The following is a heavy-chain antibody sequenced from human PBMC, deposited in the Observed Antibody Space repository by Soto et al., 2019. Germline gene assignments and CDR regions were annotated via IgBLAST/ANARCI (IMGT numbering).Heavy chain of an antibody. V-gene: IGHV1-46*01. CDR1: GYTFTSYY. Sequence: QENLVQSGAEVKTPGASVRLSCKASGYTFTSYYMHWVRQAPGQGLEWMGIIDPSGGRATYAQKFQGKVTMTRDTSTSTVYMELSSLRSDDAAVYYCARGHTGGELRDDWGQGTLVIVSS. CDR2: IDPSGGRA. CDR3: ARGHTGGELRDD. J-gene: IGHJ4*02. D-gene: IGHD3-16*01.